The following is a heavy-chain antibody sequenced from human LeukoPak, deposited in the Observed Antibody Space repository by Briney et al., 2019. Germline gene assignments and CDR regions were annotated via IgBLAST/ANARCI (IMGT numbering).Heavy chain of an antibody. CDR1: GYTFTSYD. J-gene: IGHJ6*02. D-gene: IGHD1-26*01. V-gene: IGHV1-8*01. Sequence: GASVKVSCKASGYTFTSYDINWVRQATGQGPEWMGWMNPNSGNTGYAQKFQGRVTMTRNTSISTAYMELSSLRSEDTAVYYCARAPSSGSYRYYYYGMDVWGQGTTVTVSS. CDR2: MNPNSGNT. CDR3: ARAPSSGSYRYYYYGMDV.